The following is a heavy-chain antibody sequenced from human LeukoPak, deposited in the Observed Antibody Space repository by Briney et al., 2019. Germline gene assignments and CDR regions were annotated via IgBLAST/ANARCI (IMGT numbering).Heavy chain of an antibody. D-gene: IGHD3-10*01. Sequence: PGESLRLSCAASGFTFTTYWMSWVRQAPGKGLEWVANIKQDGTERYYVGSVKGRFTISRDNAKNSLYLQMSSLRVEDTAVYYCAKVANYYYGSESYYFFEHWGQGTPVTASS. V-gene: IGHV3-7*01. CDR2: IKQDGTER. CDR3: AKVANYYYGSESYYFFEH. J-gene: IGHJ4*02. CDR1: GFTFTTYW.